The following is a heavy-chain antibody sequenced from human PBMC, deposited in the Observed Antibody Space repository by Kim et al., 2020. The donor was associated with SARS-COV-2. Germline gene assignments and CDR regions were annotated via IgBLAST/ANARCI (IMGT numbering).Heavy chain of an antibody. Sequence: SVKVSCKASGFTFTSSAVQWVRQARGQRLEWIGWIVVGSGNTNYAQKFQERVTITRDMSTSTAYMELSSLRSEDTTVYYCAAGGVPAAIVYYYYGMDVWGQGTTVTVSS. V-gene: IGHV1-58*01. D-gene: IGHD2-2*02. J-gene: IGHJ6*02. CDR3: AAGGVPAAIVYYYYGMDV. CDR2: IVVGSGNT. CDR1: GFTFTSSA.